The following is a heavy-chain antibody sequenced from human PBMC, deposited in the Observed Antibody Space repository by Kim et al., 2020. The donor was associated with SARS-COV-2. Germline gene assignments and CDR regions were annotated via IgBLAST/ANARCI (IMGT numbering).Heavy chain of an antibody. Sequence: SETLSLTCTVSGASVSTGGYYWTWIRQHPGKGLEWIGYIYYSGRSYYNPSLQSRLSISIDMSKNQFSLKLSSVTAADTAMYYCARFSDSADDYWGQGTLVTVSS. J-gene: IGHJ4*02. D-gene: IGHD2-15*01. CDR1: GASVSTGGYY. V-gene: IGHV4-31*03. CDR2: IYYSGRS. CDR3: ARFSDSADDY.